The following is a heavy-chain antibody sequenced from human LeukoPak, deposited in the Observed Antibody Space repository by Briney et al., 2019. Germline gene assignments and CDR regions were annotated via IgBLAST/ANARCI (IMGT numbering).Heavy chain of an antibody. V-gene: IGHV3-53*01. J-gene: IGHJ4*02. D-gene: IGHD2-2*01. CDR1: GFTVSSNY. Sequence: PGGSLRLSCAASGFTVSSNYMSWVRQAPGKGLEWVSVIYSGGSTYYADSVKGRFTISRDNSKNTLYLQMNSLRAEDTAVYYCAKDSRVVVPAAAHWGQGTLVTVSS. CDR3: AKDSRVVVPAAAH. CDR2: IYSGGST.